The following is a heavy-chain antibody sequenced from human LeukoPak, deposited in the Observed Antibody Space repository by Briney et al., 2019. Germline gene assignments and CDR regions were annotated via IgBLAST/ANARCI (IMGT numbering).Heavy chain of an antibody. CDR2: ISRSGSTK. J-gene: IGHJ6*03. D-gene: IGHD3-10*01. CDR1: GFTFSDYN. CDR3: ARSGGSGSYDYYYYYYMDV. Sequence: PGGSLRLSCAASGFTFSDYNMRWIRQAPGKGLEWVSSISRSGSTKYYADSVKGRFTISRDNAKNSLFLQMNSLRAEDTAVYYCARSGGSGSYDYYYYYYMDVWGKGTTVTVSS. V-gene: IGHV3-11*01.